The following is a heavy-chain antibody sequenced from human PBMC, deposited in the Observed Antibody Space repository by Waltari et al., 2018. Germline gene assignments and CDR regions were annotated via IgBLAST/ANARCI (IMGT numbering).Heavy chain of an antibody. CDR1: GFTFSSYA. Sequence: EVQLVESGGGLVQPGGSLRLSCAASGFTFSSYAMSWARQAPGKGLEWVSAISGSGGSTYYADSVKGRFTISRDNSKNTLYLQMNSLRAEDTAVYYCAKVSLRYFDWLSDTLDYWGQGTLVTVSS. V-gene: IGHV3-23*04. CDR2: ISGSGGST. J-gene: IGHJ4*02. CDR3: AKVSLRYFDWLSDTLDY. D-gene: IGHD3-9*01.